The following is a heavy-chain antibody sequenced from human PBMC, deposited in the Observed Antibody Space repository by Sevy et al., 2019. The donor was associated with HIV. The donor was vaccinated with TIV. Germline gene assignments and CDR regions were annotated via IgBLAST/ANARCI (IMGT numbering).Heavy chain of an antibody. J-gene: IGHJ3*02. Sequence: GGSLRLSCAASGFTFDDYAMHWVRQAPGKGLEWVSGISWNSGSIGYADSVKGRFTISRDNAKNSLYLQMNSLRAEDTALYNCAKNSRNFDAFDIWGQGTMVTVSS. V-gene: IGHV3-9*01. CDR3: AKNSRNFDAFDI. D-gene: IGHD1-7*01. CDR2: ISWNSGSI. CDR1: GFTFDDYA.